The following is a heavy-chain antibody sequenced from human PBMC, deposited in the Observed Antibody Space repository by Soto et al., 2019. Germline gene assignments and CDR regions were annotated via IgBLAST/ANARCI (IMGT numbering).Heavy chain of an antibody. CDR3: ARPPGYISDWYYFDL. V-gene: IGHV1-2*02. D-gene: IGHD6-19*01. CDR2: VSPKSGGT. Sequence: QVQLVQSGAEVKKPGASVKVSCEASGYTFIDYYMHWVRQAPGQGFEWMGRVSPKSGGTNYAQKFQGRVTMTWDTSLNTAYMQLSSLMSEDTAVYYCARPPGYISDWYYFDLWGQGTLVTVSS. J-gene: IGHJ4*02. CDR1: GYTFIDYY.